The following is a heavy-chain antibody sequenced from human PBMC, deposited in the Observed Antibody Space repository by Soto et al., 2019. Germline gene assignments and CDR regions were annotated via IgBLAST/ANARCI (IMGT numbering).Heavy chain of an antibody. CDR2: IIPIFAST. J-gene: IGHJ6*02. V-gene: IGHV1-69*01. CDR1: GGSFSTYG. CDR3: PRGREENFGVILINYYGMDV. Sequence: QLQLVQSGAEVKKPGSSVKVSCKSSGGSFSTYGLSWVRQAPGQGLEWMGGIIPIFASTNYAQKFEGRFTITADESTNTAYMELRSLKSEDTAIYYCPRGREENFGVILINYYGMDVWCQGTAVTVS. D-gene: IGHD3-16*01.